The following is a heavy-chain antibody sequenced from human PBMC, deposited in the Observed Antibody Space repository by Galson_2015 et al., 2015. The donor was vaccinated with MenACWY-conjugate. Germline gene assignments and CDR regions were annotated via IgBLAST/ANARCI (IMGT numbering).Heavy chain of an antibody. CDR3: ARDIPEYYYDSSGYSEYFQH. Sequence: SVKVSCKASGGTFSSYAISWVRQAPGQGLEWMGGIIPIFGTANYAQKFQGRVTITADESTSTAYMELSSLRSEDTAVYYCARDIPEYYYDSSGYSEYFQHWGQGTLVTVSS. CDR1: GGTFSSYA. CDR2: IIPIFGTA. V-gene: IGHV1-69*13. J-gene: IGHJ1*01. D-gene: IGHD3-22*01.